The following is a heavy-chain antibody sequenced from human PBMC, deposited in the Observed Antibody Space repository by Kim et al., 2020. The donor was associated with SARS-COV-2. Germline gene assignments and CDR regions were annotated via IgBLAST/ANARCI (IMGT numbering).Heavy chain of an antibody. CDR3: ARDMGATYFDY. CDR1: GFTFSSNY. V-gene: IGHV3-66*01. D-gene: IGHD1-26*01. J-gene: IGHJ4*02. Sequence: GGSLRLSCAASGFTFSSNYMSWVRQAPGKGLEWVSVIYSGGSTYYADSVKGRFTISRDNSKNTLYLQMNSLIAEDTAVDDCARDMGATYFDYWGQGTLVT. CDR2: IYSGGST.